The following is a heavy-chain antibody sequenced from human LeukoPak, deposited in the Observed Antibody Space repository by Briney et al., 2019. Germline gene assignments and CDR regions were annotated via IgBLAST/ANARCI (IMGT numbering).Heavy chain of an antibody. CDR2: ISYDGSNK. CDR1: GFTFSSYA. Sequence: GGSLRLSCAASGFTFSSYAMHWVRQAPGKGLEWVAVISYDGSNKYYADSVKGRFTISRDNSKNTLYLQMSSLRAEDTAVYYCALIAARMDYWGQGTLVTVSS. J-gene: IGHJ4*02. D-gene: IGHD6-6*01. V-gene: IGHV3-30-3*01. CDR3: ALIAARMDY.